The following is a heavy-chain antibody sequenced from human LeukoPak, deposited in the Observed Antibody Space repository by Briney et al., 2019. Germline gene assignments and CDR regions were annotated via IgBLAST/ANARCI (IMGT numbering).Heavy chain of an antibody. J-gene: IGHJ4*02. CDR3: GKKAGDCGGGSCYSIDY. D-gene: IGHD2-15*01. CDR1: GGSFSSEA. V-gene: IGHV1-69*05. CDR2: IIPIFGTP. Sequence: GSSVKVSCKAFGGSFSSEAVSWVRQAPGQGLEWMGGIIPIFGTPNYAQKFQGRVTITTEESTSTAYMEVSSLRSEDTAVYYCGKKAGDCGGGSCYSIDYWGQGTLVTVSS.